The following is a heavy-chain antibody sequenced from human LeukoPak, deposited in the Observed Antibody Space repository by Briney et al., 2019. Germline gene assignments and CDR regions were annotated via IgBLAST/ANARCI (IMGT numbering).Heavy chain of an antibody. Sequence: PGGSLRLSCAASGFTFRSYGMHWVRQAPGKGLEWVAFIRYDGSDKYYADSVRGRFTISRDNSANTLSLQTNGLSTEDTAVYYCARVGGSGWPLDYWGQGTLVTVSS. D-gene: IGHD6-19*01. CDR3: ARVGGSGWPLDY. V-gene: IGHV3-30*02. CDR2: IRYDGSDK. CDR1: GFTFRSYG. J-gene: IGHJ4*02.